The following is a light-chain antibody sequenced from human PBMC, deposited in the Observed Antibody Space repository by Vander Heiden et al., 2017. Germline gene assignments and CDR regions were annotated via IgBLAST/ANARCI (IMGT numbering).Light chain of an antibody. J-gene: IGKJ1*01. CDR1: QVITNF. CDR3: QKYYSIPLT. V-gene: IGKV1-27*01. CDR2: AAS. Sequence: DMQMTQSPSTLSASVGDRVTITCRASQVITNFLAWYQQKPGKVPKLLIYAASTLQSGVPSQFSGSGSGTDFTLTISNLQPEDVATYYCQKYYSIPLTFGQGTKVDIK.